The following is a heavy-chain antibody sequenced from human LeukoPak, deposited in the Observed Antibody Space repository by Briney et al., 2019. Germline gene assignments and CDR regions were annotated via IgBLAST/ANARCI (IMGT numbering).Heavy chain of an antibody. D-gene: IGHD2-15*01. J-gene: IGHJ6*02. CDR3: ARGEGYCSGGSCYSYGMDV. CDR2: IYYSGST. V-gene: IGHV4-39*07. CDR1: GGSISSSSYY. Sequence: SETLSLTCTVSGGSISSSSYYWGWIHQPPGKGLEWIGSIYYSGSTYYNPSLKSRVTISVDTSKNQFSLKLSSVTAADTAVYYCARGEGYCSGGSCYSYGMDVWGQGTTVTVSS.